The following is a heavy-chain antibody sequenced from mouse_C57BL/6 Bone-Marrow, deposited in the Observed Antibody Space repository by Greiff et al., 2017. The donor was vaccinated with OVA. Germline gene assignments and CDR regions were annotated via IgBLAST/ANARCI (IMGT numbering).Heavy chain of an antibody. CDR2: IDPETGGT. V-gene: IGHV1-15*01. CDR1: GFTFTDYE. D-gene: IGHD1-1*01. CDR3: TWDCDVSSWCAY. Sequence: QVQLQQSGAELVRPGASVTLSCKASGFTFTDYEMHWVKQTPVHGLEWIGAIDPETGGTAYTPKFKGKAILTADTSSSTAYMELRRLTSGVPAVYNGTWDCDVSSWCAYWGQGTLVTVSA. J-gene: IGHJ3*01.